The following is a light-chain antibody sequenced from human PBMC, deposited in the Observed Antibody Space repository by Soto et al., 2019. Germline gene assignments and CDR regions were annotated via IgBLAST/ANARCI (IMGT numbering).Light chain of an antibody. CDR3: QQNSNWQGS. CDR2: DVS. V-gene: IGKV3D-11*02. CDR1: QSVSTF. J-gene: IGKJ1*01. Sequence: EIVLTQSPGTLSLSPGERATRSCRASQSVSTFLAWYQQKPGQAPRLLIYDVSKRAPGIPARFSGSGSGTDFTLTISSLEPEDFAVYYCQQNSNWQGSFGRGTKVDIK.